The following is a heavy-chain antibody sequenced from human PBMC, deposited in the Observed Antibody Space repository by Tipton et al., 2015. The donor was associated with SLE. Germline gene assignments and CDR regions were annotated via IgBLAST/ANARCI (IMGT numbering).Heavy chain of an antibody. Sequence: TLSLTCAVYGGSFSGYYWSWIRQSPGKGLEWIGDINHSGSTNYNPSLKSRVTISVDTSKNQFSLRLSSVTAADMAVYYCARAPGLERSYYYYYYMDVWGKGTTVTVSS. D-gene: IGHD1-1*01. CDR2: INHSGST. CDR1: GGSFSGYY. J-gene: IGHJ6*03. V-gene: IGHV4-34*01. CDR3: ARAPGLERSYYYYYYMDV.